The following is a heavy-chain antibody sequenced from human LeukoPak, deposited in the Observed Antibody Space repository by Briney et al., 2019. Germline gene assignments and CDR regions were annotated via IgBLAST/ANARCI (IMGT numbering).Heavy chain of an antibody. V-gene: IGHV3-23*01. Sequence: GGSLRLSCEASGFTFSSYAMSWVRQAPGKGLEWVSAISGSGGSTYYADSVKGRFTISRDNSKNTLYLQMNSLRAEDTAVYYCAKVGATPEYYFYGMDVWGQGTTVTVSS. CDR3: AKVGATPEYYFYGMDV. CDR2: ISGSGGST. CDR1: GFTFSSYA. J-gene: IGHJ6*02. D-gene: IGHD1-26*01.